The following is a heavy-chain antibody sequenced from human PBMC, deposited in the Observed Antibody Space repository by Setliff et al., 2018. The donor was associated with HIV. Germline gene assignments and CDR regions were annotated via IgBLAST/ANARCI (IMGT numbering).Heavy chain of an antibody. J-gene: IGHJ3*02. D-gene: IGHD3-22*01. CDR2: LYTNGST. CDR3: ASTSRRLGDSSGNEGAFDI. V-gene: IGHV4-61*09. CDR1: GGSISSGSYY. Sequence: SETLSLTCTVAGGSISSGSYYWNWIRQPAGKGLEWIGHLYTNGSTNYSPSLKSRVTISLDTSRNQFSLKLSSVTAADTAVYYCASTSRRLGDSSGNEGAFDIWGQGTMVTVSS.